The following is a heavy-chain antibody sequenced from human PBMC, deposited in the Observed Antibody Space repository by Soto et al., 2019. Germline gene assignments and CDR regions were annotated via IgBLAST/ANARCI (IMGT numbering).Heavy chain of an antibody. D-gene: IGHD1-26*01. Sequence: QVQLVQSGPEVKKPGASVKVSCKASGYTFTDYYMQWVRQAPGQGLEWMGWINPNSGDTNSAPKFQGRVSMTRDTSISTAYLELSSLRSDDTAVYYCAGTGGISSWGQGTLVIVSS. CDR3: AGTGGISS. J-gene: IGHJ4*02. V-gene: IGHV1-2*02. CDR1: GYTFTDYY. CDR2: INPNSGDT.